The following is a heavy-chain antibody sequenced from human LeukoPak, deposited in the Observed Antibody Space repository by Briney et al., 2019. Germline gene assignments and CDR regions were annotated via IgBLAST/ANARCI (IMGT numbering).Heavy chain of an antibody. D-gene: IGHD5-12*01. CDR3: AIGSGYDWVYYFDH. Sequence: ASVKVSCKASGYTFTSYDINWVRQATGQGLEWMGWMNPNSGNTGYAQKFQGRVTMTRNTSISTAYMELSSLRSEDTAVYYCAIGSGYDWVYYFDHWGQGTLVTVSS. V-gene: IGHV1-8*01. CDR2: MNPNSGNT. J-gene: IGHJ4*02. CDR1: GYTFTSYD.